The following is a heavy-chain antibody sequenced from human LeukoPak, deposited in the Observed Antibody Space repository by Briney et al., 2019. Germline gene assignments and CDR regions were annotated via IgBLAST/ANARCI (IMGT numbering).Heavy chain of an antibody. CDR2: ISAYNGNT. D-gene: IGHD3-10*01. Sequence: ASVKVSCKASGYTFTSYGISWVRQAPGQGLEWMGWISAYNGNTNYAQKLQGRVTMTTDTSTSTAYMELRSLRSDDTAVYYCARGSYYYYGSGSSPTFDYWGQGTLVTVSS. CDR3: ARGSYYYYGSGSSPTFDY. J-gene: IGHJ4*02. CDR1: GYTFTSYG. V-gene: IGHV1-18*01.